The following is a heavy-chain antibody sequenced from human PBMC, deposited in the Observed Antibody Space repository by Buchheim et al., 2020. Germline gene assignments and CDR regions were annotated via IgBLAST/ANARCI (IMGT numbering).Heavy chain of an antibody. J-gene: IGHJ6*02. V-gene: IGHV4-39*02. CDR1: GGSISSSSYN. D-gene: IGHD1-14*01. CDR3: ARDKSGRYGMDV. CDR2: IYYSGTT. Sequence: QLQLQESGPGLVKPSETLSLTCTVSGGSISSSSYNWGWIRQPPGKGLEWIGSIYYSGTTYYNPSLKSRVTVSVDASKNQFSLKLSSVTAADTAVYYCARDKSGRYGMDVWGQGTT.